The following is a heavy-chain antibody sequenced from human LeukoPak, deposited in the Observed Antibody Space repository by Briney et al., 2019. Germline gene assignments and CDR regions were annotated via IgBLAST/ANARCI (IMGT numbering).Heavy chain of an antibody. D-gene: IGHD2-15*01. J-gene: IGHJ5*02. CDR2: MNTRGHT. V-gene: IGHV4-4*07. CDR1: AGSVVGSY. CDR3: ARHWSHSVAQFGRSFWFDP. Sequence: PSHSLSLTFILAAGSVVGSYGSSIRQPAGEGLEWIGHMNTRGHTTSTSSLMSRVTMTVDTSKNQFSLRLTSVTAADTAVYYCARHWSHSVAQFGRSFWFDPWGQGTLVTVSS.